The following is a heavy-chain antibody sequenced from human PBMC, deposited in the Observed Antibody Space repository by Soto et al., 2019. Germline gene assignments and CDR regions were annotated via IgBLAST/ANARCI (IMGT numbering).Heavy chain of an antibody. CDR2: ISGSGGST. CDR1: GFTFSSYA. J-gene: IGHJ4*02. Sequence: EVQLLESGGGLVQPGGSLRLSCAASGFTFSSYAMSWVRQAPGKGLEWVSAISGSGGSTYYADSVKGRFTISRDNSKNTLYLQMNSLRAEDTAVYYCAKDCRDYDYVWGSYRLYNRYFDYWGQGTLVPVSS. V-gene: IGHV3-23*01. D-gene: IGHD3-16*02. CDR3: AKDCRDYDYVWGSYRLYNRYFDY.